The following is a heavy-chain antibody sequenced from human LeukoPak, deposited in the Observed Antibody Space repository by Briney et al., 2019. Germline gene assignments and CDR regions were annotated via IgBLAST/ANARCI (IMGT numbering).Heavy chain of an antibody. Sequence: SGPTVVNPTQTLTLTCTLSGISLSTSGVGVGWIRQPPGKALEWLALIYWDDDKRYSPSLKSRLTITKDTSKNQVVLTMTNMDPVDTATYYCAHRTDLYSSSWYWGYWGQGTLLTVPS. V-gene: IGHV2-5*02. J-gene: IGHJ4*02. CDR3: AHRTDLYSSSWYWGY. CDR2: IYWDDDK. D-gene: IGHD6-13*01. CDR1: GISLSTSGVG.